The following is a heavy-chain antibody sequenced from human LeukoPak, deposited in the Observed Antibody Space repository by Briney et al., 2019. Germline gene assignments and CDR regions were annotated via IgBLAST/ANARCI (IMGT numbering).Heavy chain of an antibody. CDR2: ISTYSGNT. J-gene: IGHJ4*02. CDR3: ARDISPLDY. CDR1: GYTFASYD. V-gene: IGHV1-18*04. Sequence: GASVKVSCKASGYTFASYDISWVRQAPGQGLEWMGWISTYSGNTNYAQNLQGRVTMTTDTSTSTAYMELRSLRSDDTAVYYCARDISPLDYWGQGTLVTVSP. D-gene: IGHD3-9*01.